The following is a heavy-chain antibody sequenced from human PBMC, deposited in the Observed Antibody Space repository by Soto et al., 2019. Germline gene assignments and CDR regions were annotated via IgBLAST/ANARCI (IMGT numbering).Heavy chain of an antibody. CDR3: VRDRPNTESLTGYFDT. V-gene: IGHV3-33*01. CDR2: IRFDGSTA. D-gene: IGHD3-9*01. CDR1: WFVFITFR. Sequence: AGGSLILSGEASWFVFITFRMRWVRRSPGKGLEWLATIRFDGSTARYAESVRGGFSISRDNSMNTLYLQLDRLRVEDTAVYYCVRDRPNTESLTGYFDTWGQGTPVTSPQ. J-gene: IGHJ4*02.